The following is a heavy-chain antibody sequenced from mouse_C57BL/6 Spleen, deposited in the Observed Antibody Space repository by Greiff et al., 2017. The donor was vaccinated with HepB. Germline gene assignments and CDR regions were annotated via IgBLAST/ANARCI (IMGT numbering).Heavy chain of an antibody. D-gene: IGHD2-1*01. CDR1: GFTFSDYG. Sequence: EVQRVESGGGLVKPGGSLKLSCAASGFTFSDYGMHWVRQAPEKGLEWVAYISSGSSTIYYADTVKGRFTISRENAKNTPFLQMTSLRSEDTAMYYCARIYGNFYYYAMDYWGQGTSVTVSS. CDR3: ARIYGNFYYYAMDY. J-gene: IGHJ4*01. V-gene: IGHV5-17*01. CDR2: ISSGSSTI.